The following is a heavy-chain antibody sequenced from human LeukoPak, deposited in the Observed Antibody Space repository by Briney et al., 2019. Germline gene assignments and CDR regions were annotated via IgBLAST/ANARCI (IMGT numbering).Heavy chain of an antibody. CDR2: IYTCGST. Sequence: SETLSLTCTVSGGSISRYYWSWVRQPAGKGLEWIGRIYTCGSTNYNPSLKSRVTMSVDTSKNQFSLKLSSVTAADTAVYYCALVVTTYGYYFDYWGQGTLVTVSS. CDR1: GGSISRYY. J-gene: IGHJ4*02. V-gene: IGHV4-4*07. CDR3: ALVVTTYGYYFDY. D-gene: IGHD5-12*01.